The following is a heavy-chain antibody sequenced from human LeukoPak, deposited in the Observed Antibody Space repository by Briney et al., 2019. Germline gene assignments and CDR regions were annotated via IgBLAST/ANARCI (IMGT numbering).Heavy chain of an antibody. V-gene: IGHV3-11*01. CDR2: ISSSGSTI. Sequence: GALRIFCAASGFTLRYYYMRLIRPASGEGLEWGLYISSSGSTIYYADSVKGRFTISRDNAKNSLYLQMNSLRAEDTAVYYCARDGHDFWSGVGWFDPWGQGTLVTVSS. J-gene: IGHJ5*02. CDR3: ARDGHDFWSGVGWFDP. D-gene: IGHD3-3*01. CDR1: GFTLRYYY.